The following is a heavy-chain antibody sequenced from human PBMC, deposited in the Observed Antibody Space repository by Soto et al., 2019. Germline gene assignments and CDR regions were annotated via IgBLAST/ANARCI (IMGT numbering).Heavy chain of an antibody. CDR1: GGTFSSYA. Sequence: GASVKVSCKASGGTFSSYAISWVRQAPGQGLEWMGGIIAIFGTANYAQKFQGRVTITADESTSTVYMELSSLRSDDTAVYYCARERGGAIIVGVTGTFDVWAKGQWSPSPQ. J-gene: IGHJ3*01. V-gene: IGHV1-69*13. D-gene: IGHD1-26*01. CDR2: IIAIFGTA. CDR3: ARERGGAIIVGVTGTFDV.